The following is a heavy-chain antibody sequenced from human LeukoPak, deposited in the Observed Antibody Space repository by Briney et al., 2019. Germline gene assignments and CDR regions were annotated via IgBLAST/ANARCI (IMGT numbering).Heavy chain of an antibody. CDR3: AKDNRRHYTSGPNPDSLH. D-gene: IGHD6-19*01. CDR2: ISWNSGSI. Sequence: GRSLRLSCAGSGFIFNNYAMHWVRQPPGRGLEWVSGISWNSGSIDYADSVKGRFTISRDNAKNSLYLQMNSLRVEDTAFYYCAKDNRRHYTSGPNPDSLHWGQGALVTVSS. V-gene: IGHV3-9*01. J-gene: IGHJ4*02. CDR1: GFIFNNYA.